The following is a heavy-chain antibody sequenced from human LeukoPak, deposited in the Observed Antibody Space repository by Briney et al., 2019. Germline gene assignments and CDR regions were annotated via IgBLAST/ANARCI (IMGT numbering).Heavy chain of an antibody. J-gene: IGHJ1*01. Sequence: GGSLRLSCVGSGFTFNNAWMNWVRQAPGKGLEWVGRIKDMAHGATIDYAAAVKGRFTLSRDDSKNTLYLQMNSLRVDDTAVYYCAQQLGYCSGGTCYFTYWGQGTLVTVSS. CDR3: AQQLGYCSGGTCYFTY. D-gene: IGHD2-15*01. V-gene: IGHV3-15*07. CDR2: IKDMAHGATI. CDR1: GFTFNNAW.